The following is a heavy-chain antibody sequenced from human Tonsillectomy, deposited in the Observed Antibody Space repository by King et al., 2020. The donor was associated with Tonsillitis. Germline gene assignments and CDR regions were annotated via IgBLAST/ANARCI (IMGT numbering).Heavy chain of an antibody. J-gene: IGHJ6*02. V-gene: IGHV3-23*04. Sequence: VQLVESGGGLVQPGGSLRLSCAASGFIFSSYAMSWVCQAPGKGLELVSTISDSGAGTYYADSVKGRFTISRDNSKNTLHLQMNSLRAEDTAVYYCAKSYGSGSYLQVYYYYGMDVWGQGTTVTVSS. CDR3: AKSYGSGSYLQVYYYYGMDV. D-gene: IGHD3-10*01. CDR2: ISDSGAGT. CDR1: GFIFSSYA.